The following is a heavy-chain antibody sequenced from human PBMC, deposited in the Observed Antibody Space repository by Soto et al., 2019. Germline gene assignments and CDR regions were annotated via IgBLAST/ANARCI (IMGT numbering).Heavy chain of an antibody. CDR3: ARAAPLYCSGGSCSSGRDY. CDR2: INHSGST. Sequence: SETLSLTCAVYGGSFSGYYWSWIRQPPGKGLEWIGEINHSGSTNYNPSLKSRVTISVDTSKNQFSLKLSSVTAADTAVYYCARAAPLYCSGGSCSSGRDYWGQGTLVTVSS. CDR1: GGSFSGYY. D-gene: IGHD2-15*01. J-gene: IGHJ4*02. V-gene: IGHV4-34*01.